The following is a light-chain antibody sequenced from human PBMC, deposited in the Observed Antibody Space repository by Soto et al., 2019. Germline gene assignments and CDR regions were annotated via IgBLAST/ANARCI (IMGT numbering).Light chain of an antibody. V-gene: IGKV3-11*01. CDR1: QFLSSY. CDR2: DTS. Sequence: ELVLTQSPATLSLSPGERATLSCRSSQFLSSYLAWYQQIPGQPPRLLTYDTSNRVTGIPARFSGSRSGTDFTLTISSLEPEDFAVYFCHQRNKFGQGTRLEI. J-gene: IGKJ5*01. CDR3: HQRNK.